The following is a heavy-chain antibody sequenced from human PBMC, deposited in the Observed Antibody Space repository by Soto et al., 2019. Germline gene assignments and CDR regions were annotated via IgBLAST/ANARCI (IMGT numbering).Heavy chain of an antibody. CDR1: GGSVSSENW. Sequence: QVQLQHSGPGLVKSSGTLSLSCAVSGGSVSSENWWGWVRQPPGKGLEWIGEIYHTGSTNYNPPLKSRVTMSLDKSRNQFSLNLTSVTAADTAVYYCSRDEYVYGWSLGQGTLVTDST. D-gene: IGHD2-8*02. CDR2: IYHTGST. CDR3: SRDEYVYGWS. J-gene: IGHJ5*02. V-gene: IGHV4-4*02.